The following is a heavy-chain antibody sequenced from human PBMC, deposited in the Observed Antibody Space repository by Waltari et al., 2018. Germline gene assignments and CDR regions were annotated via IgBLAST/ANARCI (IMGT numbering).Heavy chain of an antibody. V-gene: IGHV3-33*01. CDR1: GFTFKTYG. J-gene: IGHJ4*02. D-gene: IGHD3-3*01. CDR2: ISYDGSSQ. CDR3: AREAPFGVVSSFDY. Sequence: VQLVESGGGVVQPGRSLRLSCAASGFTFKTYGMQWVRQAPGKGLEWVGVISYDGSSQNYGDSVKGRFTISRDNSKSTLYLQMNSLRGEDTAVYYCAREAPFGVVSSFDYWGQGILATVSS.